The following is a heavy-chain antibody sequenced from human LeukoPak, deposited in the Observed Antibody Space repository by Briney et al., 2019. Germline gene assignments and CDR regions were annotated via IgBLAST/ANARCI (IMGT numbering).Heavy chain of an antibody. J-gene: IGHJ6*03. CDR3: ARVAIPYDISPYYDGYMDV. D-gene: IGHD3-22*01. V-gene: IGHV4-59*01. CDR1: GGSISGYY. Sequence: PSETLSLTCAVSGGSISGYYWSWIRQSPDKGLEWIGYIYYSGSTNYNPSLQSRVTISVDTSKNQFSLKITSVTAADTAVYYCARVAIPYDISPYYDGYMDVWGKGTTVTVSS. CDR2: IYYSGST.